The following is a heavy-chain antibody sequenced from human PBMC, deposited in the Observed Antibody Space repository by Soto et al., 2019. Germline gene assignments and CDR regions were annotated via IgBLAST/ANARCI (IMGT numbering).Heavy chain of an antibody. D-gene: IGHD2-15*01. CDR2: MFYSGLT. J-gene: IGHJ6*02. V-gene: IGHV4-39*01. Sequence: PSETLSLTCSVSGYSVTSSDYYLSWIRQPPGKGLEWIGSMFYSGLTYYNPSLKSRVTLSVDTSKNQLSVRLNSVTAADTAVYYCAPLSVSLSGPYGIHVWGQGTTVTVSS. CDR1: GYSVTSSDYY. CDR3: APLSVSLSGPYGIHV.